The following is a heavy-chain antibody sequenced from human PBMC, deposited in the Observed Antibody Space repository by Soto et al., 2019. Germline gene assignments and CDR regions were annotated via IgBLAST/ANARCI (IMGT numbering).Heavy chain of an antibody. CDR1: GYSFTDYH. D-gene: IGHD2-8*01. CDR3: ARGDSTDCSNGVCSFFYNHDMDV. CDR2: INPKSGGT. V-gene: IGHV1-2*04. Sequence: VASVKVSCKASGYSFTDYHIHWVRQGPGQGLEWLGRINPKSGGTSTAQKFQGWVTMTTDTSISTASMELTRLTSDDTAIYYCARGDSTDCSNGVCSFFYNHDMDVWGQGTTVTVSS. J-gene: IGHJ6*02.